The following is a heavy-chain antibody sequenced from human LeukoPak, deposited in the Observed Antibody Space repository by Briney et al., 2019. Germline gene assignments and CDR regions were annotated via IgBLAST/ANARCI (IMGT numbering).Heavy chain of an antibody. J-gene: IGHJ5*02. V-gene: IGHV4-39*07. CDR3: ARAAARCSSTSCSIWFDP. CDR2: INHSGST. Sequence: SETLSLTCTVSGGSISSGGYYWSWIRQPPGKGLEWIGEINHSGSTNYNPSLKSRVTISVDTSKNQFSLKLSSVTAADTAVYYCARAAARCSSTSCSIWFDPWGQGTLVTVSS. CDR1: GGSISSGGYY. D-gene: IGHD2-2*01.